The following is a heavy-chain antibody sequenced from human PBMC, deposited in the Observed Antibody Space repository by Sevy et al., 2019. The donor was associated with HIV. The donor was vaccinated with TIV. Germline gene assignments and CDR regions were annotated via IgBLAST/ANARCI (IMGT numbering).Heavy chain of an antibody. D-gene: IGHD5-12*01. CDR1: GFTFSSYG. CDR3: AKVYGWLQEGDAFDI. CDR2: ISYDGSDT. V-gene: IGHV3-30*18. Sequence: GGSLRLSCAASGFTFSSYGMHWVRQAPGEGLEWVALISYDGSDTYYADSVKGRFTISRDNSNNILYLQMNRLRPEDTAVYYCAKVYGWLQEGDAFDIWGQGKMVTVSS. J-gene: IGHJ3*02.